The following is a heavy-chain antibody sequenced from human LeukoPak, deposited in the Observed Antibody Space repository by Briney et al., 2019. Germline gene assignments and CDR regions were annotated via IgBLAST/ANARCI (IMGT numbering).Heavy chain of an antibody. V-gene: IGHV3-7*01. Sequence: GSLRLSCAASGFTFSSYWMSWVRQAPGKGLEWVANIKQDGSEIYYVDSVKGRFTISRDNAKKSVYLHMSSLRAEDTALYYCARLSAYYYGSYFYYYMDVWGKGTTVTVSS. CDR2: IKQDGSEI. CDR3: ARLSAYYYGSYFYYYMDV. D-gene: IGHD3-10*01. CDR1: GFTFSSYW. J-gene: IGHJ6*03.